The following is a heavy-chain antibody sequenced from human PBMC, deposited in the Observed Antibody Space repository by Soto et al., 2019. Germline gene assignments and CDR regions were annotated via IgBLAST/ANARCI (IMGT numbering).Heavy chain of an antibody. Sequence: QVHLVESGGSVVQPGRSLRLSCAASGFTFDTFAIHWVRQTPGKVLEWVARISYDGYNTYYADSVKGRFTISRDNSKNSLYLQRARLRPDDTGVYYCARVNPGNNLYYYYGLDVWGQGTSVTVSS. CDR3: ARVNPGNNLYYYYGLDV. J-gene: IGHJ6*02. D-gene: IGHD1-1*01. V-gene: IGHV3-30-3*01. CDR2: ISYDGYNT. CDR1: GFTFDTFA.